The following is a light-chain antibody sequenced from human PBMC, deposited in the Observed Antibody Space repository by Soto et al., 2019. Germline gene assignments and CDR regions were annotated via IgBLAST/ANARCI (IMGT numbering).Light chain of an antibody. Sequence: EIVLTQSPDTLPLSPGERATLSCRASQSISSTQLVWYQQKPGQAPTLLIFGASSRATGIPERFSGSGSGTDFTLTISGLQPEDFAVYYCQQYGTSPGTFGQGTKVDIK. CDR1: QSISSTQ. V-gene: IGKV3-20*01. CDR2: GAS. J-gene: IGKJ1*01. CDR3: QQYGTSPGT.